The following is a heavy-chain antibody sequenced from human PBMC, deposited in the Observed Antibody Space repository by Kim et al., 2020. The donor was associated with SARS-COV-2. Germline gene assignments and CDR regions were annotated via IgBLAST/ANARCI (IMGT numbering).Heavy chain of an antibody. CDR2: LSGHAGAT. D-gene: IGHD1-1*01. Sequence: GGSLRLSCVASGFTLDNCAVAWVRQFPGKGLQWVATLSGHAGATYYADPVRGRFSVSGDNSKNTMYLHMYGLSGEDTAIYYCVKGMRDNNLDWFDPWGQGTLVTVSS. V-gene: IGHV3-23*01. CDR3: VKGMRDNNLDWFDP. CDR1: GFTLDNCA. J-gene: IGHJ5*02.